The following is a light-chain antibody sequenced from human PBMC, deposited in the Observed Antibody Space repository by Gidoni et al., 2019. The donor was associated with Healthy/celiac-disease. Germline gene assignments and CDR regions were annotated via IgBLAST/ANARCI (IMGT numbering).Light chain of an antibody. V-gene: IGLV2-14*01. J-gene: IGLJ2*01. CDR2: DVS. CDR1: SSDVGGYNY. CDR3: SSYTSSSTFVV. Sequence: QSALTQPASVSGSPGQSTTISCTVTSSDVGGYNYVSWYQQHPGKAPKLMIYDVSNRPSGVSNRFSGSKSGNTASLTISGLQAEDEADYYCSSYTSSSTFVVFGGGTKLTVL.